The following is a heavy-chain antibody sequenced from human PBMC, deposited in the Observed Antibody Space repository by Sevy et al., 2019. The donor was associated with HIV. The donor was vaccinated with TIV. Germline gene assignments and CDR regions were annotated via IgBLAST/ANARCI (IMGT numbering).Heavy chain of an antibody. Sequence: GESLKISCKGSGYRFTDYWIVWVRQMPGQGLEWMGITYPGDSDTTYSPSFEGQVTISVDKSISTAYLQWRSLKASDTAIFYCARGATGTLPSYYYYPMDVWGQGTTVTVSS. CDR1: GYRFTDYW. V-gene: IGHV5-51*01. D-gene: IGHD1-1*01. CDR3: ARGATGTLPSYYYYPMDV. CDR2: TYPGDSDT. J-gene: IGHJ6*02.